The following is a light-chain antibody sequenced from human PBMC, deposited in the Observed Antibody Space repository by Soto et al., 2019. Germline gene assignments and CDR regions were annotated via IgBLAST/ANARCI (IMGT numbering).Light chain of an antibody. Sequence: DIQMTQSPSTLSASVGDRVTNTCRASQGISAWLAWYQQKPGKAPKLLIFDASTLESGVPSRFSGSGSGTEFTLTISSLQPDDFATYYCQQYKSYSPWTFGQGTKVEIK. V-gene: IGKV1-5*01. J-gene: IGKJ1*01. CDR3: QQYKSYSPWT. CDR2: DAS. CDR1: QGISAW.